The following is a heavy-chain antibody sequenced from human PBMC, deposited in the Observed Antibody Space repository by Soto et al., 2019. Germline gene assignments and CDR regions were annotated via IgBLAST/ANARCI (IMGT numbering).Heavy chain of an antibody. CDR1: GGSISTSGSY. Sequence: QLHLQESGPGRVKPSETLSLTCSVSGGSISTSGSYWGWVRQAPEKGLEWIGSAYYVGTINYNPSLTRRVAISVDPAKNLSSLKLTSVTAADTAVYYCARLTLVRGVTAWGQGTLVTVSS. D-gene: IGHD3-10*01. CDR3: ARLTLVRGVTA. CDR2: AYYVGTI. J-gene: IGHJ5*02. V-gene: IGHV4-39*01.